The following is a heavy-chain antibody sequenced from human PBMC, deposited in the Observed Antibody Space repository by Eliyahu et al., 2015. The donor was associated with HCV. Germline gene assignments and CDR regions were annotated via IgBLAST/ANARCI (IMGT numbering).Heavy chain of an antibody. CDR2: ISGSGGSX. CDR1: GFTFSSYA. Sequence: VQLLESGGGLVQPGGSLRLSCAASGFTFSSYAMSWVRQAPGKGLEWVSAISGSGGSXYYADSVKGRFTISRDNSKNTLYLQMNSLRAEDTAVYYCAKDQRSYYDSSGFMGFDYWGQGTLVTVSS. D-gene: IGHD3-22*01. V-gene: IGHV3-23*01. J-gene: IGHJ4*02. CDR3: AKDQRSYYDSSGFMGFDY.